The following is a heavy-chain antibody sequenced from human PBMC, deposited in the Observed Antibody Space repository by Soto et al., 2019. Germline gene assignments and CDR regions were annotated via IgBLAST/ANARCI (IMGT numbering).Heavy chain of an antibody. Sequence: PSEILSLTCTVSGGSIARGGYYWSWIRQHPGKGLEWIGYIYNSGTTYYNPSLKSRVTISVDTSKNQFSLKLTSVTAADTAVYYCARDPAPWGQGTLVTV. CDR1: GGSIARGGYY. CDR2: IYNSGTT. J-gene: IGHJ5*02. V-gene: IGHV4-31*03. CDR3: ARDPAP.